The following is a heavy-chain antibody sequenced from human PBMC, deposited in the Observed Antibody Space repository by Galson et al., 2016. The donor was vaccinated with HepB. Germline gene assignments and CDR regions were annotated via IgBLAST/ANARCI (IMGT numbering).Heavy chain of an antibody. CDR1: GFRFGTYA. D-gene: IGHD5-18*01. CDR2: ISNDGNNK. CDR3: AGDGGAAWIQLWFDN. Sequence: SLRLSCAASGFRFGTYAMHWVRQAPGKGLEWVAGISNDGNNKYYIDSAKGRFTISRDNFRNTLYLQLSSLRVDDTAVYYCAGDGGAAWIQLWFDNWGHGTVVTVSS. V-gene: IGHV3-30*04. J-gene: IGHJ4*01.